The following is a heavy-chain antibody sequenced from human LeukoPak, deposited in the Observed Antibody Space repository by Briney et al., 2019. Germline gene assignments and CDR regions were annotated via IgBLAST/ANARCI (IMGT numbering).Heavy chain of an antibody. J-gene: IGHJ4*02. D-gene: IGHD2-2*01. CDR1: GGPHSGTNW. Sequence: PSETLSHMRGVSGGPHSGTNWWCRVPQPPGQGLEWIGEIPLAGQPNYNPSLNSRVTMSLDKSSNQLSLHLTSVTAADTATYCCSRESRPFCLFGYWGRGTLVIVSS. CDR2: IPLAGQP. V-gene: IGHV4/OR15-8*02. CDR3: SRESRPFCLFGY.